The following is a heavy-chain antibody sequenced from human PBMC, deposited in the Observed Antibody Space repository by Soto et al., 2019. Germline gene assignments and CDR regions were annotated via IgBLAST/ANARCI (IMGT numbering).Heavy chain of an antibody. V-gene: IGHV1-18*01. CDR2: INGYNGNT. D-gene: IGHD3-16*01. CDR3: ARMGDVPYYYYGMDV. J-gene: IGHJ6*02. Sequence: QVQLVQSGAEVKKPGTSVKVSCKASGYTFSRSGISWVRQAPGQGLEWMGWINGYNGNTYYTQKMQGRITMTTDTPTSTANMELRSLRSDDTAVYYCARMGDVPYYYYGMDVWGQGTTVIVSS. CDR1: GYTFSRSG.